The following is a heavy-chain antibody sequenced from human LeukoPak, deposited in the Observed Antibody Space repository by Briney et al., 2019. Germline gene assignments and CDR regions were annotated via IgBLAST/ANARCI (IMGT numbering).Heavy chain of an antibody. CDR3: ARQDGDYEFYYFDY. V-gene: IGHV5-51*01. CDR2: IYPGDSDT. D-gene: IGHD4-17*01. Sequence: GESLKMSCKGSGYSFTSYWMGWVRQMPRKGLEWMGIIYPGDSDTRYSPSFQGQVTISADKSISTAYLQWSSLKASDTAMYYCARQDGDYEFYYFDYWGQGTLVTVSS. J-gene: IGHJ4*02. CDR1: GYSFTSYW.